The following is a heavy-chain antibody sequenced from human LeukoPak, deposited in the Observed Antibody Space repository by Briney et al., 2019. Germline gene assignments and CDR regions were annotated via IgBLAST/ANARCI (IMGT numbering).Heavy chain of an antibody. D-gene: IGHD3-22*01. CDR3: ATPHDSSGYYTGAFDI. CDR1: GYTLTELS. Sequence: ASVKVSCKVSGYTLTELSMHWVRQAPGKGLEWMGGFDPEDGETIYAQKFQGRVTMTEDTSTDTAYMELGSLRSEDTAVYYCATPHDSSGYYTGAFDIWGQGTMVTVSS. CDR2: FDPEDGET. J-gene: IGHJ3*02. V-gene: IGHV1-24*01.